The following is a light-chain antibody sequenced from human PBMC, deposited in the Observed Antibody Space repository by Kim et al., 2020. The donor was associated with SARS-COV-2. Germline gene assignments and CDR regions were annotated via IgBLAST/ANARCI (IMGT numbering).Light chain of an antibody. CDR3: QQYSDWPPAIT. CDR2: DAS. CDR1: QSVSSN. V-gene: IGKV3-15*01. J-gene: IGKJ5*01. Sequence: EILMTQSPATLSVSPGEGATLSCRASQSVSSNLAWYQQKPGQAPRLLIYDASTRATGIPARFSASGSGTQFTLTISSLHSEDFAVYFCQQYSDWPPAITFGQGTRLEIK.